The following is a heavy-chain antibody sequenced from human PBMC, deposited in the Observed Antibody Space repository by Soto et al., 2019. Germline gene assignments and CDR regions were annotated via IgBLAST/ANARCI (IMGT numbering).Heavy chain of an antibody. J-gene: IGHJ1*01. CDR2: QTGST. V-gene: IGHV4-61*01. CDR1: GVSVTSGSHH. D-gene: IGHD6-19*01. CDR3: GVYKAGSGGNGD. Sequence: QVQVQESGPGLVKPSETLSLTCDVSGVSVTSGSHHFLWIRQPPGKGLEWIGQTGSTNYNTSLKSRNSISLDTSKNQFSLKLSSVTSADTAVYYCGVYKAGSGGNGDCGQGTLVTISS.